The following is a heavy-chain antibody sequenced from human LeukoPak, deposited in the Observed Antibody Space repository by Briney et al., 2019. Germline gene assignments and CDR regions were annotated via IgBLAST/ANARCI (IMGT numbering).Heavy chain of an antibody. Sequence: PSETLSLTCTVSGGSISSSSYYWSWIRQPPGKGLEWIGYIYYSGSTNYNPSLKSRVTISVDTSKNQFSLKLSSVTAADTAVYYCARAGQRQGAFDIWGQGTMVTVSS. D-gene: IGHD6-25*01. CDR2: IYYSGST. V-gene: IGHV4-61*01. CDR3: ARAGQRQGAFDI. J-gene: IGHJ3*02. CDR1: GGSISSSSYY.